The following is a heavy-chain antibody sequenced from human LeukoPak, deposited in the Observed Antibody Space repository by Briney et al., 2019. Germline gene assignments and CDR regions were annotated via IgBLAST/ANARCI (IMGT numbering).Heavy chain of an antibody. CDR1: GGTFSSYA. Sequence: SVKVSCKASGGTFSSYAISWVRQAPGQGLEWMGGIIPIFGTANYAQKFQGRVTITADESTSTAYMELSSLRSEDTAVYYCARDLIVVVPAASISGNYFYGMDVWGQGTTVTVSS. CDR3: ARDLIVVVPAASISGNYFYGMDV. CDR2: IIPIFGTA. J-gene: IGHJ6*02. V-gene: IGHV1-69*13. D-gene: IGHD2-2*01.